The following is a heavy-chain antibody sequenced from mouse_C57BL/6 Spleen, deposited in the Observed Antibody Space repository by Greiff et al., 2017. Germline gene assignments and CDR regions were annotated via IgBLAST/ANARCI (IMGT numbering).Heavy chain of an antibody. CDR3: ARSLYDYSYYFDY. CDR1: GYSITSGYY. J-gene: IGHJ2*01. V-gene: IGHV3-6*01. CDR2: ISYDGSN. Sequence: EVKLVESGPGLVKPSQSLSLTCSVTGYSITSGYYWNWIRQFPGNKLEWMGYISYDGSNNYNPSLKNRISITRDTSKNQFFLKLNSVTTEDTATYYCARSLYDYSYYFDYWGQGTTLTVSS. D-gene: IGHD2-4*01.